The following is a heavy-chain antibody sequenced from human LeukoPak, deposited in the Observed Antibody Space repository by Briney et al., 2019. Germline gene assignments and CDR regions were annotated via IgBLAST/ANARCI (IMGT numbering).Heavy chain of an antibody. CDR1: GGSISSSSYY. CDR2: IYYSGST. V-gene: IGHV4-39*01. Sequence: SETLSLTCTVSGGSISSSSYYWGWIRQPPGKGLEWIGSIYYSGSTYYNPSLKSRATISVDTSKNQFSLKLSSVTAADTAVYYCARLPVVVVPAATRNYYYYYYMDVWGKGTTVTVSS. D-gene: IGHD2-2*01. CDR3: ARLPVVVVPAATRNYYYYYYMDV. J-gene: IGHJ6*03.